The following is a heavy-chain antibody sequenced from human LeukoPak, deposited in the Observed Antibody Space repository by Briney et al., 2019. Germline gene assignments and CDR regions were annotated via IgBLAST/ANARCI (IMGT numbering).Heavy chain of an antibody. CDR1: GFTFDDYA. CDR2: ISWNSGSI. J-gene: IGHJ4*02. D-gene: IGHD5-12*01. V-gene: IGHV3-9*01. Sequence: GGSLRLSCAASGFTFDDYAMHWVRQAPGKGLEWVSGISWNSGSIGYADSVKGRFTISRDNAKNSLYLQVNSLRAEDTALYYCAKGSIVATSFDYWGQGTLVTVSS. CDR3: AKGSIVATSFDY.